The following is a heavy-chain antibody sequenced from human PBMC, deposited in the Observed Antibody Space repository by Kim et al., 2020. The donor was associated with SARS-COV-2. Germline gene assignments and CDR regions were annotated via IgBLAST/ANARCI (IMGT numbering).Heavy chain of an antibody. D-gene: IGHD3-10*01. Sequence: GGSLRLSCAASGFTFSCYAMSWVRQAPGKGREWVSAISGSGGSTYYPDSVKGRFTINRDNSKNTLYLQMNSLRAEDTAVYYCAKIGEGITMVRGVIITGDLDYWVQGSLVAVSS. J-gene: IGHJ4*02. CDR3: AKIGEGITMVRGVIITGDLDY. CDR2: ISGSGGST. CDR1: GFTFSCYA. V-gene: IGHV3-23*01.